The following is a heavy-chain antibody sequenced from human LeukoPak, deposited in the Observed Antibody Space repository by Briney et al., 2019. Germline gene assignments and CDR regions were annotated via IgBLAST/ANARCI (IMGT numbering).Heavy chain of an antibody. V-gene: IGHV5-51*01. CDR3: ARQGSGTSYIDY. J-gene: IGHJ4*02. Sequence: GESLKISCKGSGYSFTSHWIGWVRQMPGKGLEWMGIVHPGDSDTRYNPSFQGQVTISADRSIGTAYLQWSTLKASDTAMYYCARQGSGTSYIDYWGQGALVTVSS. CDR2: VHPGDSDT. CDR1: GYSFTSHW.